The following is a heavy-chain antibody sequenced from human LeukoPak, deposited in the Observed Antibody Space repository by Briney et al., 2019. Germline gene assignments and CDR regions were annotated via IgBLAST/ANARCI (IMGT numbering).Heavy chain of an antibody. Sequence: GGSLRLSCAASGFTFSSYAMHWVRQAPGKGLEWVAVISYDGISKFYADSVKGRLTISRDNSKNTLYLQMNSLRPEDMAVYYCARTENYYGSGTSPWFDPWGQGTLVTVSS. CDR1: GFTFSSYA. CDR3: ARTENYYGSGTSPWFDP. J-gene: IGHJ5*02. CDR2: ISYDGISK. D-gene: IGHD3-10*01. V-gene: IGHV3-30-3*01.